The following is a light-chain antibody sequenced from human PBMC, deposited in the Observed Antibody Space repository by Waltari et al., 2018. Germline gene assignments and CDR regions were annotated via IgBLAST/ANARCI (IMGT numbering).Light chain of an antibody. CDR3: AAWDITLNALI. CDR2: YDD. J-gene: IGLJ2*01. CDR1: GSNIGDSA. V-gene: IGLV1-36*01. Sequence: QSALTQPPSVSGAPRQRVTISCSGSGSNIGDSAVNWYQQLPGKSPKLVIYYDDFLPSGVSDRFSGSKAGSSASLAISGLQAEDEAVYFCAAWDITLNALIFGGGTKLTVL.